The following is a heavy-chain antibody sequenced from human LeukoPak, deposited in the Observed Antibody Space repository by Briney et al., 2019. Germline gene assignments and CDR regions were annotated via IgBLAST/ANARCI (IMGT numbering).Heavy chain of an antibody. CDR1: GYRFSGYF. CDR2: IKPDTGRT. CDR3: ARLVIGATRGLDY. Sequence: ASVTVSCKASGYRFSGYFIHWVRHAPAQGHEWMGWIKPDTGRTNYARKFQGRVTMTSDTSVSAASMELSGLRPDDTALYYCARLVIGATRGLDYWGQGTLVTVSS. V-gene: IGHV1-2*02. D-gene: IGHD5-12*01. J-gene: IGHJ4*02.